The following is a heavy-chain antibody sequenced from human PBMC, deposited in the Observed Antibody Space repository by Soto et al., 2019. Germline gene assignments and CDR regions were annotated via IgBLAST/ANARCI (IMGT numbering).Heavy chain of an antibody. Sequence: SETLSLTCAVYGGSFSGYYWSWIRQPPGKGLEWIGEINHSGSTNYNPSLKSRVTISVDTSKNQFSLKLSSVTAADTAVYYCAIDYYGSGSFNKGDYYYYGMDVWGQGTTVTVSS. D-gene: IGHD3-10*01. CDR2: INHSGST. J-gene: IGHJ6*02. CDR3: AIDYYGSGSFNKGDYYYYGMDV. V-gene: IGHV4-34*01. CDR1: GGSFSGYY.